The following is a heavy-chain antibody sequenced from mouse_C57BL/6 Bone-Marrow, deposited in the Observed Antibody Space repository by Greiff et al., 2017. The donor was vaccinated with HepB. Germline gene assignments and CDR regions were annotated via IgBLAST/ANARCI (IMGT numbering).Heavy chain of an antibody. CDR2: IDPSDSYT. Sequence: VQLQQPGAELVKPGASVKLSCKASGYTFTSYWMQWVKQRPGQGLEWIGEIDPSDSYTNYNQKFKGKATLTVDTSSSTAYMQLSSLTSEDSAVYYCAREGLLWPYAMDYWGQGTSVTVSP. J-gene: IGHJ4*01. CDR3: AREGLLWPYAMDY. D-gene: IGHD2-1*01. CDR1: GYTFTSYW. V-gene: IGHV1-50*01.